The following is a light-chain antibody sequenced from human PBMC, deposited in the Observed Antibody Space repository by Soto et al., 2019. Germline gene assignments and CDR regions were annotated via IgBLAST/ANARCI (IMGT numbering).Light chain of an antibody. CDR2: EVS. V-gene: IGLV2-8*01. Sequence: QSALTQPPSASGSPGQSVTISCTGTSSDVGGYNYVSWYQQHPGKAPKLMIYEVSKRPSGVPDRFSGSKSGNTASLTVSGLQPEDEADYYCSSYAGSSNFVFGTGTKVTVL. J-gene: IGLJ1*01. CDR1: SSDVGGYNY. CDR3: SSYAGSSNFV.